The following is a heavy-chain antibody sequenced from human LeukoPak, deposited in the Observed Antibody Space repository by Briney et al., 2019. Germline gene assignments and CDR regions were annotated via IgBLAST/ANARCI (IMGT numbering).Heavy chain of an antibody. Sequence: PSETMSLTCTVSGGSISSSSFYWGWIRQPPGKGLEWIGNIFYSGNTYHNPSLKSRVTISVDTSKNQFSLKVGSVTAADTAVYYCARQYAAGHYFDYWGQGTLVTVSS. V-gene: IGHV4-39*01. D-gene: IGHD6-25*01. CDR3: ARQYAAGHYFDY. CDR1: GGSISSSSFY. CDR2: IFYSGNT. J-gene: IGHJ4*02.